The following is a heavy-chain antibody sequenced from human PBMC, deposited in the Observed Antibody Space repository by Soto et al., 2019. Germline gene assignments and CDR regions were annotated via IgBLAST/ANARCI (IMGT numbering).Heavy chain of an antibody. CDR1: GGTFSSYA. Sequence: ASVKVSCKASGGTFSSYAISWVRQAPGQGLEWMGGIIPIFGTANYAQKFQGRVTITADESTSTAYMELSSLRSEDTAVYYCASSSYGQYYFDYWGQGTLVTVSS. V-gene: IGHV1-69*13. J-gene: IGHJ4*02. CDR2: IIPIFGTA. D-gene: IGHD5-18*01. CDR3: ASSSYGQYYFDY.